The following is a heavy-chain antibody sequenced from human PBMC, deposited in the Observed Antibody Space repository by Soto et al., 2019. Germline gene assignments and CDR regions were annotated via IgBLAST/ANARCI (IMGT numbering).Heavy chain of an antibody. Sequence: SETLSLTCAVYGGSFSGYYWSWVRQPPGKGLEWIGEINHSGSTNYNPSLKSRVTISVDTSKNQFSLKLSSVTAADTAVYYCARGTTLEKYFQHWGQGTLVTSPQ. V-gene: IGHV4-34*01. CDR2: INHSGST. J-gene: IGHJ1*01. CDR1: GGSFSGYY. CDR3: ARGTTLEKYFQH. D-gene: IGHD1-7*01.